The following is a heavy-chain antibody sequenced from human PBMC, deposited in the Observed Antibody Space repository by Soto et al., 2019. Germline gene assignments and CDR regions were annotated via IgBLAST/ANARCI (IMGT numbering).Heavy chain of an antibody. CDR3: ARLGSSGYRDALDI. J-gene: IGHJ3*02. D-gene: IGHD3-22*01. CDR2: ISSSSSTI. Sequence: EVQLVESGGGLVQPGGSLRLSCAASGFTFSSYSMNWVRQAPGKGLEWVSYISSSSSTIYYADSVKGQFTISRDNAKNSLYLQMNSLRDEDTAVYYCARLGSSGYRDALDIWGQGTMVTVSS. V-gene: IGHV3-48*02. CDR1: GFTFSSYS.